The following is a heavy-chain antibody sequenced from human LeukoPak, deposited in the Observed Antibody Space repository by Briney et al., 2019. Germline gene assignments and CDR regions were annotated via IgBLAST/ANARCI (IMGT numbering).Heavy chain of an antibody. CDR3: VRDSSGSY. J-gene: IGHJ4*02. D-gene: IGHD6-19*01. V-gene: IGHV3-74*01. Sequence: GGSLRLSCTASGFTVSSHWMHWVRQAPGKGLVGVSRINSDGSITNYADSVKGRFTISRDNAKNTLYLQMNSLRAEDTAVYYCVRDSSGSYWGQGTLVTVPS. CDR2: INSDGSIT. CDR1: GFTVSSHW.